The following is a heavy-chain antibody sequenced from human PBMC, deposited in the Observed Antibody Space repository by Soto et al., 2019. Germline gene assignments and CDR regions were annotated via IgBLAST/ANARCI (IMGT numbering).Heavy chain of an antibody. CDR2: ISSDGSTT. V-gene: IGHV3-30*04. Sequence: GGSLRLSCAASGFTFSSYSLHWVRQAPGKGLEWVAVISSDGSTTYYADSVKGRFTVSRDNSRNTLYLQVNSLRTDDTAVYYGAGGGGSLNPGFDLWGQGTLVTVSS. D-gene: IGHD3-10*01. CDR1: GFTFSSYS. J-gene: IGHJ4*02. CDR3: AGGGGSLNPGFDL.